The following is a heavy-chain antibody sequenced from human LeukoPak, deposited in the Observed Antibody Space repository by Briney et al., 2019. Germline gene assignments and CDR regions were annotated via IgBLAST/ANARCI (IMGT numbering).Heavy chain of an antibody. D-gene: IGHD4-17*01. CDR2: IRYDGSNK. J-gene: IGHJ4*02. Sequence: GGSLRLSCAASDFTFSNYWMSWVRQAPGKGLEWVAFIRYDGSNKYYADSVKGRFTISRGNSKNTLYLQMNSLRAEDTAVYYCAKDRRPVNQQYGAPGYWGQGTLVTVSS. CDR3: AKDRRPVNQQYGAPGY. CDR1: DFTFSNYW. V-gene: IGHV3-30*02.